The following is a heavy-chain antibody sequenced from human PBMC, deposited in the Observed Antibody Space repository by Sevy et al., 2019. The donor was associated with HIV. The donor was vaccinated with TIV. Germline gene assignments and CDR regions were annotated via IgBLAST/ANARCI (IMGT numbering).Heavy chain of an antibody. CDR2: INHSGST. J-gene: IGHJ3*02. CDR3: ARHCSSSSCSHAFDI. V-gene: IGHV4-34*01. CDR1: GGSFSGYY. Sequence: SETLSLTCAVYGGSFSGYYWSWIRQPPGKGLEWVGEINHSGSTNYNPSLKSRVTISVDTSNNQFSLKLSSVTAADTAVHYCARHCSSSSCSHAFDIWGQGTMVTVSS. D-gene: IGHD2-2*01.